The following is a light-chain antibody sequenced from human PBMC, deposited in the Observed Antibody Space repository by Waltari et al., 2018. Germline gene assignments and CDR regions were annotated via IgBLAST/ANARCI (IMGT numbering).Light chain of an antibody. J-gene: IGLJ1*01. CDR1: SSDVGGYNY. V-gene: IGLV2-8*01. CDR3: SSYAGSNKNV. CDR2: EVS. Sequence: QSALTQPPSASGSPGQSVTISCTGTSSDVGGYNYVSWYHQHPGKAPKLMFYEVSRRPSGAPERFSGSKSGNTPSRTASGLQAEDESDYYCSSYAGSNKNVFGTGTKVTVL.